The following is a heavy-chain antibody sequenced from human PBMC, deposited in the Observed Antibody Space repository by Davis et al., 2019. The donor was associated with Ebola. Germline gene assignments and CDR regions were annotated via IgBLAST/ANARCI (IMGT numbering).Heavy chain of an antibody. J-gene: IGHJ4*02. Sequence: PGGSLRLSCAASGFTFSSYGMHWVRQAPGKGLEWVAVISYDGSNKYYADSVKGRFTISRDNSKNTLYLQMDSLRAEDTAVYYCAKDLLGKFSRGPGQEDYWGQGTLVTVSS. CDR3: AKDLLGKFSRGPGQEDY. CDR1: GFTFSSYG. V-gene: IGHV3-30*18. CDR2: ISYDGSNK.